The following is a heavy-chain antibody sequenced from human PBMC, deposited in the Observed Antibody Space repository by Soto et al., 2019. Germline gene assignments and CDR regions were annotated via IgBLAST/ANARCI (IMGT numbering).Heavy chain of an antibody. D-gene: IGHD5-18*01. CDR3: ARQSFEYNYPFFDF. CDR1: GGSISNFY. CDR2: IYYSGST. Sequence: PSETLSLTCTVSGGSISNFYWSWIRQPPGKRLEWIGYIYYSGSTNYNPSLKTRVTISVDTSKNQFSLNLSSVTAADTAVYYCARQSFEYNYPFFDFWGQGSLVTVSS. V-gene: IGHV4-59*08. J-gene: IGHJ4*02.